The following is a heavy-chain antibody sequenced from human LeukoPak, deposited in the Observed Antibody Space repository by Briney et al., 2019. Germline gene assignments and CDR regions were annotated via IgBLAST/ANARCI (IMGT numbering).Heavy chain of an antibody. CDR1: GGSISSGSYY. D-gene: IGHD1-26*01. CDR3: ARDLGQWELPYTYNWFDP. Sequence: SETLSLTCTVSGGSISSGSYYWSWIRQPAGKGLEWIGRIYTSGSTNYNPSLKSRVTISVDTSKNQFSLKLSSVTAADTAVYYCARDLGQWELPYTYNWFDPWGQGTLVTVSS. V-gene: IGHV4-61*02. CDR2: IYTSGST. J-gene: IGHJ5*02.